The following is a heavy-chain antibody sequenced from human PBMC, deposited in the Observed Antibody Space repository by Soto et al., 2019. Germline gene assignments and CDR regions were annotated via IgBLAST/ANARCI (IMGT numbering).Heavy chain of an antibody. CDR1: GYTFSNYG. J-gene: IGHJ6*02. CDR2: ISGYNGNT. D-gene: IGHD3-16*01. V-gene: IGHV1-18*01. Sequence: QVQLVQSGAEVKKPGASVTVSCKTSGYTFSNYGINWVRQAPGQGLEWMGWISGYNGNTNYAQPDQGRVTMTTDTHTGTVYMEVRSLKSDDTAIYYCSRFIMSGVCFDTNYYPGMDVWGQGTTVTVSS. CDR3: SRFIMSGVCFDTNYYPGMDV.